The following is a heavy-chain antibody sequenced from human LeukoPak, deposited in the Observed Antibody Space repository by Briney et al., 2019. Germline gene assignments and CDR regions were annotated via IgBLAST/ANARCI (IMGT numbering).Heavy chain of an antibody. V-gene: IGHV3-48*01. J-gene: IGHJ6*03. D-gene: IGHD2-2*01. CDR3: AREKEGYCSRTSCYLDYYYYYMEV. CDR1: GFTFSSYS. Sequence: GGSLRLSCAASGFTFSSYSMNWVRQAPGKGLEWVSYISSSSSTIYYADSVKGRFTISRDNAKNSLYLQMNSLRAEDTAVYYCAREKEGYCSRTSCYLDYYYYYMEVWGKGTTVTISS. CDR2: ISSSSSTI.